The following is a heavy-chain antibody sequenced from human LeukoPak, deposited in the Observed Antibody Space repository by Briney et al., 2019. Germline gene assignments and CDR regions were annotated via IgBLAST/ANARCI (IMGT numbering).Heavy chain of an antibody. CDR3: AKVLAKARYFWSGYYYFDY. CDR1: GFTFSSYA. D-gene: IGHD3-3*01. CDR2: ISGSGGST. J-gene: IGHJ4*02. Sequence: GGSLRLSCAASGFTFSSYAMSWVRQAPGKGLEWVSAISGSGGSTYYADSVKGRFTISRDNSKNTLYLQMNSLRAEDTAVYYCAKVLAKARYFWSGYYYFDYWGQGTLVTVSS. V-gene: IGHV3-23*01.